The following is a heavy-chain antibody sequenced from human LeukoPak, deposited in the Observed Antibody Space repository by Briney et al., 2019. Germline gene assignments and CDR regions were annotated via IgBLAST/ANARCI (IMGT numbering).Heavy chain of an antibody. CDR1: DDSISRYY. Sequence: SETLSLTCSVSDDSISRYYWSWIQQSPGKGLEWLAYSHSSGTTNYNPSLKSRITISVDTSKSQFSLKLNSVTAADTAVYYCARHNGDQRLAMDVWGQRTTVTVSS. CDR3: ARHNGDQRLAMDV. D-gene: IGHD2-8*01. V-gene: IGHV4-59*08. J-gene: IGHJ6*02. CDR2: SHSSGTT.